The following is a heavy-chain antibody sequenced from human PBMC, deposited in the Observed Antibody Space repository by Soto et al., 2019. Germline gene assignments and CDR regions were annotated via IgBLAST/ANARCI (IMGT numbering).Heavy chain of an antibody. CDR2: ISWNSGSI. CDR1: GFTFDDYA. Sequence: SLRLSCAASGFTFDDYAMHWVRQAPGKGLEWVSGISWNSGSIGYADSVKGRFTISRDNAKNSLYLQMNSLRAEDTALYYCAKAHCTNGVCYSGVYFQHWGQGTLVTVSS. J-gene: IGHJ1*01. D-gene: IGHD2-8*01. V-gene: IGHV3-9*01. CDR3: AKAHCTNGVCYSGVYFQH.